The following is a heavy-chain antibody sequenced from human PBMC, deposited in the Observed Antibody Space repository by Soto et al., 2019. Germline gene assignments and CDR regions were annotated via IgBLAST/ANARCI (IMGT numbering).Heavy chain of an antibody. D-gene: IGHD4-4*01. Sequence: ASVKVSCKASGYTFTGYYIHWVRQAPGQGLEWMGWINPNSGGTNYAQKFQGWVTMTRDTSISTAYMELSRLRSDDTAVYYCARDRVTRNLIDYWGQGTLVTVSS. J-gene: IGHJ4*02. CDR2: INPNSGGT. CDR3: ARDRVTRNLIDY. V-gene: IGHV1-2*04. CDR1: GYTFTGYY.